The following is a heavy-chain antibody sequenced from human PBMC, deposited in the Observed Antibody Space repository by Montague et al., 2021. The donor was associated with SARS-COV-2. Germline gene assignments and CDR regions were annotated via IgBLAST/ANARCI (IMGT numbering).Heavy chain of an antibody. V-gene: IGHV4-59*01. CDR2: TYHSGSA. CDR1: GASINAYY. J-gene: IGHJ4*02. D-gene: IGHD2-2*01. CDR3: SRLAPERHCSVATCCPH. Sequence: SETRSLTCTVSGASINAYYWTWIRQPPGKVLEYIGFTYHSGSANYNPSLKSRVTISVDKSKNQFSLTLTSATAADTAMYYCSRLAPERHCSVATCCPHWGQGILVTVSS.